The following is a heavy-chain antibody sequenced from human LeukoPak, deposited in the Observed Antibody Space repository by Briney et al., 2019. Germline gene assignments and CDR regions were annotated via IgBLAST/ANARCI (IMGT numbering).Heavy chain of an antibody. D-gene: IGHD2-2*01. J-gene: IGHJ4*02. CDR3: ARDPPRYQLLSSPLPFDY. Sequence: ASVKVSCKASGYTFTGYYMHWVRQAPGQGPEWMGWINPNSGGTNYAQKFQGRVTMTRDTSISTAYMELSRLRSDDTAVYYCARDPPRYQLLSSPLPFDYWGQGTLVTVSS. V-gene: IGHV1-2*02. CDR1: GYTFTGYY. CDR2: INPNSGGT.